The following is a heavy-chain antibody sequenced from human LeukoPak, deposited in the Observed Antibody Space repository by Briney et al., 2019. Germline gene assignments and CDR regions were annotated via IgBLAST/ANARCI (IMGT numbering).Heavy chain of an antibody. V-gene: IGHV3-74*01. CDR1: GFALSSYW. J-gene: IGHJ4*02. Sequence: GGSLRLSCATSGFALSSYWMLWVRQAPGKGLVWVSRISGDGTITDYADSVKGRFIISRDNTSNILYLQMNSLRDDDTATYYCARSQFDYWGQGILVIVSS. CDR3: ARSQFDY. CDR2: ISGDGTIT.